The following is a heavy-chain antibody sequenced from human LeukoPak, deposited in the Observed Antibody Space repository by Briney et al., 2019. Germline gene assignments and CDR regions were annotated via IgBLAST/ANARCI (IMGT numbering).Heavy chain of an antibody. J-gene: IGHJ4*02. CDR3: ARHDRIIASPLV. CDR1: GFTFSSYA. D-gene: IGHD2/OR15-2a*01. Sequence: PGGSLRLSCTASGFTFSSYAMHWVRQAPGKGLEWVAVIWYDGSNKYYGDSVKGRITISRDNSKNTLFLQMNSLRAEGTAVYYCARHDRIIASPLVWGQGILVTVSS. V-gene: IGHV3-33*01. CDR2: IWYDGSNK.